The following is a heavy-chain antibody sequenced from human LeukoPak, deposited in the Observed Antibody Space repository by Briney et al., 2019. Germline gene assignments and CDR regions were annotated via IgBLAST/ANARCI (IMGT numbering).Heavy chain of an antibody. CDR3: ARGPAPRVTTVPGVGNWFDP. D-gene: IGHD4-17*01. CDR1: GGSFSGYY. V-gene: IGHV4-34*01. CDR2: INHSGST. Sequence: PSETLSLTCAVYGGSFSGYYWSWIRQPPGKGLEWIGEINHSGSTNYNPSLKSRVTISVDTSKNQFSLKLSSVTAADTAVYYCARGPAPRVTTVPGVGNWFDPWGQGTLVTVSS. J-gene: IGHJ5*02.